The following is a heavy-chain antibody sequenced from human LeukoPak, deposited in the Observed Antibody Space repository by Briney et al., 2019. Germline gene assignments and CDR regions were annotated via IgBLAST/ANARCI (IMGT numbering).Heavy chain of an antibody. CDR3: TTENYDFWSGLSSTLYYYYMDV. CDR1: GFTFSNAW. D-gene: IGHD3-3*01. Sequence: NTGGSLGLSCAASGFTFSNAWMSWVRQAPGKGLEWVGRIKSKTDGGTTDYAAPVKGRFTISRDDSKNTLYLQMNSLKTEDTAVYYCTTENYDFWSGLSSTLYYYYMDVWAKGPRSPSP. V-gene: IGHV3-15*01. CDR2: IKSKTDGGTT. J-gene: IGHJ6*03.